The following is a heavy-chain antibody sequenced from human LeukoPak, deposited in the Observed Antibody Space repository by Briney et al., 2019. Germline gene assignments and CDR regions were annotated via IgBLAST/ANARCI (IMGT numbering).Heavy chain of an antibody. CDR1: GFTFSSYG. D-gene: IGHD2-2*01. J-gene: IGHJ6*03. V-gene: IGHV3-33*06. Sequence: PGGSLRLSCAASGFTFSSYGMHWVRQAPGKGLEWVAVIWYDGSNKYYADSVKGRFTISRDNSKNTLYLQMNSLRAEDTAVYYCAKEGCSSTSCYSWSYYYYYYMDVWGKGTTVTVSS. CDR2: IWYDGSNK. CDR3: AKEGCSSTSCYSWSYYYYYYMDV.